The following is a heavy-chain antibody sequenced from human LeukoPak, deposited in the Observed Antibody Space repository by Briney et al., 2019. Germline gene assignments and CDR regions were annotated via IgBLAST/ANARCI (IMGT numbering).Heavy chain of an antibody. J-gene: IGHJ6*03. CDR2: ISSSGSTI. V-gene: IGHV3-48*03. D-gene: IGHD3-22*01. Sequence: PGGSLRLSCAASGFTFSSYEMNWVRQAPGKGLEWVSCISSSGSTIYYADSVKGRFTISRDNAKNSLYLQMNSLRAEDTAVYYCARDSDSKFYYYVDVWGKGTTVTVSS. CDR1: GFTFSSYE. CDR3: ARDSDSKFYYYVDV.